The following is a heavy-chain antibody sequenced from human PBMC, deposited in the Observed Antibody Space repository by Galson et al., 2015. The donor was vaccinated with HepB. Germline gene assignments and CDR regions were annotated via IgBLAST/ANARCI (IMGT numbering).Heavy chain of an antibody. V-gene: IGHV3-23*01. CDR2: ISGSGGDT. CDR3: AKDPRYSDILTSSYYFDY. CDR1: GFTFKTYA. Sequence: SLRLSCAASGFTFKTYAMHWARQAQGKGLEWLSGISGSGGDTYYSDSVKGRFTISRDNSNSTLYLHMNILRADDTAVYYCAKDPRYSDILTSSYYFDYWGQGNLVTVSS. J-gene: IGHJ4*02. D-gene: IGHD3-9*01.